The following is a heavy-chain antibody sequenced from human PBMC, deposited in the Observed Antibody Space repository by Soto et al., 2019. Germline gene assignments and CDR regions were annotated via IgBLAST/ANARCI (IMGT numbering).Heavy chain of an antibody. J-gene: IGHJ4*02. CDR1: GFAFSSYW. D-gene: IGHD1-1*01. Sequence: GGSPRLSCAASGFAFSSYWMHWVRQTPGKGPVWVSRIYNDGSRTAYADSVKGRFTISRDNAKNTMYLQMSSLTVEDTAVYYCARDLSGDTTPYFDLWGQGTLVTVSS. CDR2: IYNDGSRT. V-gene: IGHV3-74*01. CDR3: ARDLSGDTTPYFDL.